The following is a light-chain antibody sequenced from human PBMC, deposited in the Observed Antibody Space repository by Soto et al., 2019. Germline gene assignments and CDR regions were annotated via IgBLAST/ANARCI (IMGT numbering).Light chain of an antibody. Sequence: QSALTQPPSASGAPGQSVTISCIGTSNDVGGYDYVSWYQQYPGKAPTLIIYEVTRRPSGVPDRFSGSKSGNTASLTVSGLQAEDEADYYCSSFADNNKLVFGGGTQLTVL. CDR3: SSFADNNKLV. CDR2: EVT. J-gene: IGLJ3*02. CDR1: SNDVGGYDY. V-gene: IGLV2-8*01.